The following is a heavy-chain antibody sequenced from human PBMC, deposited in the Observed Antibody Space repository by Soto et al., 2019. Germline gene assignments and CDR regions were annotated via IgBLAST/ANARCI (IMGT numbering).Heavy chain of an antibody. D-gene: IGHD3-3*01. V-gene: IGHV3-23*01. CDR1: GFTFTTYA. CDR2: FGGRGGGT. J-gene: IGHJ4*02. CDR3: AKTSQAPSGSYREGFFDY. Sequence: GGSLRLSCSTSGFTFTTYAMAWVRQAPGRGLEWVSTFGGRGGGTSYAESVRGRFIISRDNSKSTVFLQMDSLRADDTAVYYCAKTSQAPSGSYREGFFDYWGQGSRVTVSS.